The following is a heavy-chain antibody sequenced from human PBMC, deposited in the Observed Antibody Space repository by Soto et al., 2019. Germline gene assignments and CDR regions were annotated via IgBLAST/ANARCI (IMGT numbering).Heavy chain of an antibody. CDR1: GFTFDDYA. CDR2: ISWNSGSI. J-gene: IGHJ4*02. V-gene: IGHV3-9*01. D-gene: IGHD2-15*01. CDR3: AKDIGHDSTFDY. Sequence: EVQLVESGGGLGQPGRSLRLSCAASGFTFDDYAMHWVRQAPGKGLEWVSGISWNSGSIGYADSVKGRFTISRDNAKNSLDLQMNGLRAEDTAVYYGAKDIGHDSTFDYWGQGTLVTVSS.